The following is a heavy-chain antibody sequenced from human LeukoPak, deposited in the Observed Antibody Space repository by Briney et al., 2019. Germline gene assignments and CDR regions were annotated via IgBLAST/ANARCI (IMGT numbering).Heavy chain of an antibody. CDR3: ARGSPVGFYYYYMDV. V-gene: IGHV3-48*01. Sequence: GGSLGLSCAASGFSFSYYSMNWVRQAPGKGLEWVSYISSSSSTIYYADSVKGRFTISRDNAKNSLYLQMNSLRAEDTAVYYCARGSPVGFYYYYMDVWGKGTTVTVSS. CDR1: GFSFSYYS. J-gene: IGHJ6*03. D-gene: IGHD4-23*01. CDR2: ISSSSSTI.